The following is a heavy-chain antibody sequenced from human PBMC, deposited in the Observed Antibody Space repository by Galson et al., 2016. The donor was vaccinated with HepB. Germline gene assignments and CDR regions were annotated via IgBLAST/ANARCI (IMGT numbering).Heavy chain of an antibody. D-gene: IGHD1-26*01. CDR3: AGGDSLVGVGDY. CDR2: ISAYNGDI. CDR1: GYTFTNYG. Sequence: SVKVSCKASGYTFTNYGISWVRQAPGQGLEWMGWISAYNGDINYGQKFQGRITLTTDTSTTTVYMEVGSLTSDDPAVYYCAGGDSLVGVGDYWGLGTLVIVSS. J-gene: IGHJ4*02. V-gene: IGHV1-18*01.